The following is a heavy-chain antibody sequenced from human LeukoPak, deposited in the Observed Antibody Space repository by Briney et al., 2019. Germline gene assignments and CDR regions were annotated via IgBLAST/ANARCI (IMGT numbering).Heavy chain of an antibody. J-gene: IGHJ4*02. CDR3: ARLRDYYDSSGYYPQQIFDY. D-gene: IGHD3-22*01. CDR1: GGSISSGGYY. Sequence: SQTLSLTCTVSGGSISSGGYYWSWIRQHPGKGLEWIGYIYYSGSTYYNPSLKSRVTISVDTSKNQFSLKLSSVTAADTAVYYCARLRDYYDSSGYYPQQIFDYWGQGTLVTVSS. V-gene: IGHV4-31*03. CDR2: IYYSGST.